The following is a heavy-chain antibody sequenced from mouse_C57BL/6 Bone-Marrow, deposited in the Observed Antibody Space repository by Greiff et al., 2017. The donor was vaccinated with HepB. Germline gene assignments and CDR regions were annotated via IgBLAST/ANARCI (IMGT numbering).Heavy chain of an antibody. CDR2: FYPGSGSI. D-gene: IGHD2-1*01. CDR1: GYTFTEYT. Sequence: VKLVEPGAELVQPGASVKLSCKASGYTFTEYTIHWVKQRSGQGLEWIGWFYPGSGSIKYNEKFKDKATLTADKSSSTVYMELSRLTSEDSAVYFCARHEGGYGNYPLAYWGQGTLVTVSA. V-gene: IGHV1-62-2*01. J-gene: IGHJ3*01. CDR3: ARHEGGYGNYPLAY.